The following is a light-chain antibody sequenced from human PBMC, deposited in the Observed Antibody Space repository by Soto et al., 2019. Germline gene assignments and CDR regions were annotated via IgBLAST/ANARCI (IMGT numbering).Light chain of an antibody. V-gene: IGLV2-23*01. CDR3: CSFAGSSTYV. CDR1: SRDVGSYNL. J-gene: IGLJ1*01. Sequence: QSVLTQPASVSGSHGQSITISCTGTSRDVGSYNLVSWYQQHPGNAPKLIIYEGTKRPSGVSYRFSGSKSGNTASLTISGLQEEDEGDYHCCSFAGSSTYVFGTGTKVTVL. CDR2: EGT.